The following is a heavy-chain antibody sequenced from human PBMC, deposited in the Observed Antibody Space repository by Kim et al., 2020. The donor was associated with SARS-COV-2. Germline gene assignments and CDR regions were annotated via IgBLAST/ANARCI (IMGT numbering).Heavy chain of an antibody. V-gene: IGHV3-21*01. D-gene: IGHD1-26*01. CDR3: ARLHGVGATHFDY. CDR2: ISSSSSYI. Sequence: GGSLRLSCAASGFTFSSYSMNWVRQAPGKGLEWVSSISSSSSYIYYADSVKGRFTISRDNAKNSLYLQMNSLRAEDTAVYYCARLHGVGATHFDYWGQGTLVTVSS. CDR1: GFTFSSYS. J-gene: IGHJ4*02.